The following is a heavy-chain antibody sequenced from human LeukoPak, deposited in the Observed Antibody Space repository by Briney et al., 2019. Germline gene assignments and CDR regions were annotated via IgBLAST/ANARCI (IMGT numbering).Heavy chain of an antibody. J-gene: IGHJ4*02. CDR3: ARDLGSSLSPGY. V-gene: IGHV4-61*02. Sequence: SETLSLTCTVSGGSISSGSYYWSWIRQPAGKGLEWIGRIYTGGSTNYNPSLKSRVTISVDTSKNQFSLKLSSVTAADTAVYYCARDLGSSLSPGYWGQGTLVTVSS. CDR2: IYTGGST. D-gene: IGHD6-6*01. CDR1: GGSISSGSYY.